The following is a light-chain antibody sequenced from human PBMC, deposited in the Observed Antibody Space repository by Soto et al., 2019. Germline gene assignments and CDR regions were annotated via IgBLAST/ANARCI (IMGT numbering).Light chain of an antibody. V-gene: IGKV1-17*01. Sequence: DIQMTQSPSSLSASVGDRVTITCRASQDIRNDLGWFQQKPGKAPERLIYDASSLQSGVPSRFRGTGSRTEFTLTISSLQPEDFATYYCLQNSSYPFTFGPGTKVDIK. CDR3: LQNSSYPFT. CDR2: DAS. CDR1: QDIRND. J-gene: IGKJ3*01.